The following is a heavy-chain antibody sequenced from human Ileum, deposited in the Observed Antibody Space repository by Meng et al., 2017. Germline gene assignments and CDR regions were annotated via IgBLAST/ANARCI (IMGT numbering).Heavy chain of an antibody. CDR1: VDTVSNDSAT. J-gene: IGHJ4*02. V-gene: IGHV6-1*01. CDR2: TYYRSKWYN. CDR3: VREAHLAGFPY. Sequence: SETLSLTCDISVDTVSNDSATWNWVRQSPSRGLEWMGRTYYRSKWYNDYALSLGGRITVTPDTAKNRVSLQLRSVTPEDTGVYFCVREAHLAGFPYWGQGILVTGAS.